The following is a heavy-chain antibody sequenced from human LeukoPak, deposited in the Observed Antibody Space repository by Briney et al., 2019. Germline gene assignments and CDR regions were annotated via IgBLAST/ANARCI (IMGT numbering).Heavy chain of an antibody. CDR3: ARVVYSSSRMYYFDY. D-gene: IGHD6-6*01. V-gene: IGHV4-4*07. Sequence: SETLSLTCTVSGGSISSYYWSWIRQPPGKGLEWIGRIYTSGSTNYNPSLKSRVTMSVDTSKNQFSLKLSSVTAADTAVYYCARVVYSSSRMYYFDYWGQGTLVTVSS. J-gene: IGHJ4*02. CDR1: GGSISSYY. CDR2: IYTSGST.